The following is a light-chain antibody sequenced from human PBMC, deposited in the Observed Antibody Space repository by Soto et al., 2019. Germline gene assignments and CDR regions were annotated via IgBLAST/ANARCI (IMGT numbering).Light chain of an antibody. J-gene: IGLJ3*02. Sequence: QSVLTQPASVSGSPGQSITISCTGTSSDVGGYNYVSWYQQQSGKAPKLMIHEVSNRPSGVSNRFSGSKSGNTASLTISGLQAEDEADYYCQSHDASLSGRVFGGGTKLTVL. CDR2: EVS. CDR1: SSDVGGYNY. V-gene: IGLV2-14*01. CDR3: QSHDASLSGRV.